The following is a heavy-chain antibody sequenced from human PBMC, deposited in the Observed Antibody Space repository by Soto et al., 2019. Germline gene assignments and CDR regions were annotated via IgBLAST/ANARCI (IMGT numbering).Heavy chain of an antibody. J-gene: IGHJ4*02. CDR3: AKGHCGGDCHFDY. Sequence: VGSLRLSCAASGFTFSGYAVSWVRQAPGKGLEWVSAISGSGGSTYYADSVKGRFTISRDNSKNTLYLQMNSLRAEDTAVYYCAKGHCGGDCHFDYWGQGTLVTVSS. CDR2: ISGSGGST. D-gene: IGHD2-21*02. V-gene: IGHV3-23*01. CDR1: GFTFSGYA.